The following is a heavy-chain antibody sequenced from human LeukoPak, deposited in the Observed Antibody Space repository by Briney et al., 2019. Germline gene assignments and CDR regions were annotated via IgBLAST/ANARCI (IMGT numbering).Heavy chain of an antibody. CDR1: GFPFSGYG. CDR3: AKDRIAAAGRPVDY. D-gene: IGHD6-13*01. J-gene: IGHJ4*02. V-gene: IGHV3-30*02. CDR2: IRFDATIK. Sequence: GGSLRLSCAASGFPFSGYGLHWLRQAPGKGLDWVAFIRFDATIKDYADSVKGRCTISRDNAKNTLYLQMNSLSADDTAVYYSAKDRIAAAGRPVDYWGQGTLVTVSS.